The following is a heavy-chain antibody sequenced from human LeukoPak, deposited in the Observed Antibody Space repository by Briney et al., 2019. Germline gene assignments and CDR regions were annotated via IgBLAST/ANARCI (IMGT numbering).Heavy chain of an antibody. D-gene: IGHD4/OR15-4a*01. CDR1: GFTFSSYA. Sequence: PGGSLRLSCAASGFTFSSYAMHWVRQAPGKGLEWVAVISYDGSNKYYADSVKGRFTISRDNSKNTLYLQMNSLRAEDTAVNYCAIDGAEGFDYWGQGTLVTVSS. V-gene: IGHV3-30-3*01. J-gene: IGHJ4*02. CDR3: AIDGAEGFDY. CDR2: ISYDGSNK.